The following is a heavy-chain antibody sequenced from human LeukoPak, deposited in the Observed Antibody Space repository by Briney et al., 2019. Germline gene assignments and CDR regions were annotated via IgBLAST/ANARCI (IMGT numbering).Heavy chain of an antibody. V-gene: IGHV5-51*01. Sequence: GESLKISCKGSGYSFTSYWIGWVRQMPGKGLEWMGIIYPGDSDTRYSPSFQGQVTISADRSISTAYLQWSSLKASDTAMYYCARPVRAGTDAFDIWGQGTMVTVSS. CDR3: ARPVRAGTDAFDI. CDR2: IYPGDSDT. D-gene: IGHD6-13*01. J-gene: IGHJ3*02. CDR1: GYSFTSYW.